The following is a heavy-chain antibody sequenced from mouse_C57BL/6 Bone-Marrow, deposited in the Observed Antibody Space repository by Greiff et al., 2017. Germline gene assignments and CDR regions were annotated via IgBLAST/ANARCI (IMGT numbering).Heavy chain of an antibody. Sequence: QVQLQQSGAELVRPGASVTLSCKASGYTFTDYEMHWVKQTPVHGLEWIGAIDPETGGTAYNQKFKGKAILTADKSSSTAYMELRSLTSEDSAVYSCTRRPLTTVVASFDYWGQGTTLTVSS. CDR1: GYTFTDYE. CDR3: TRRPLTTVVASFDY. V-gene: IGHV1-15*01. D-gene: IGHD1-1*01. J-gene: IGHJ2*01. CDR2: IDPETGGT.